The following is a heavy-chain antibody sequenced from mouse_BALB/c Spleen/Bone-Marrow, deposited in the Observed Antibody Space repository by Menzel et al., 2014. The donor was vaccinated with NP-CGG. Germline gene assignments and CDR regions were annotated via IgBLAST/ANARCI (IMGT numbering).Heavy chain of an antibody. Sequence: VQLQQSGGGLVQPKGSLKLSCAASGFTFNTYAMNWVRQAPGKGLEWVARIRSKSNDYGTYYADSVKDRFTISRDDSQTMLYLQMNNLKTEDTGMYYCVRHRGAMDYWGQGTSVTVSS. CDR3: VRHRGAMDY. CDR1: GFTFNTYA. J-gene: IGHJ4*01. V-gene: IGHV10-1*01. D-gene: IGHD3-1*01. CDR2: IRSKSNDYGT.